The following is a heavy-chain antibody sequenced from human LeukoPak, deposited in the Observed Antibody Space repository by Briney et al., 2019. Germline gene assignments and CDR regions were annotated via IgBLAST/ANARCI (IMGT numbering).Heavy chain of an antibody. Sequence: ASVKVSCKASGYTFTGYYMHWVRQAPGRGLEWMGWINPNSGGTNYAQKFQGRVTITADKSTSTAYMELSSLRSEDTAVYYCARGSITMIVDHIGYYYMDVWGKGTTVTVSS. D-gene: IGHD3-22*01. J-gene: IGHJ6*03. CDR3: ARGSITMIVDHIGYYYMDV. CDR2: INPNSGGT. V-gene: IGHV1-2*02. CDR1: GYTFTGYY.